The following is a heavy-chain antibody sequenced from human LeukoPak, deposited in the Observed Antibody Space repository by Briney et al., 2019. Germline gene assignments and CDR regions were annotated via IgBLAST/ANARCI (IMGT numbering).Heavy chain of an antibody. Sequence: SETLSLTCTVSGGSISSYYWSWIRQPPGKGLEWIGYIYYSGSTNYNPSLKSRVTISVDTSKNQFSLKLSSVTAADTAVYYCARWYYYGPGSYYPRYYFDYWGQGTLVTVSS. CDR2: IYYSGST. D-gene: IGHD3-10*01. J-gene: IGHJ4*02. CDR1: GGSISSYY. V-gene: IGHV4-59*01. CDR3: ARWYYYGPGSYYPRYYFDY.